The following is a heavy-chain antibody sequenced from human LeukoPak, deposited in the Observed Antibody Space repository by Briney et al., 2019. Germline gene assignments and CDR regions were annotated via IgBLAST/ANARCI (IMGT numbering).Heavy chain of an antibody. CDR1: GFTFSSYA. Sequence: PGGSLRLSCAASGFTFSSYAMSWVRQAPGKGLEWVSAISGSGGSTYYADSVKGRLTISRDNSKNTLYLQMNSLRAEDTAVSYCAKEDSGGWSNWFDPWGQGTLVTVSS. J-gene: IGHJ5*02. CDR3: AKEDSGGWSNWFDP. CDR2: ISGSGGST. V-gene: IGHV3-23*01. D-gene: IGHD6-19*01.